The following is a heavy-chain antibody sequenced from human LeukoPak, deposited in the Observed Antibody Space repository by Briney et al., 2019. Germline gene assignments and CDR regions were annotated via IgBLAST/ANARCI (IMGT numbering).Heavy chain of an antibody. D-gene: IGHD6-13*01. J-gene: IGHJ4*02. CDR3: ARSGLRSSSWYDLSFDY. CDR1: GGSISSSSYY. CDR2: IYYSGST. V-gene: IGHV4-39*07. Sequence: PSETLSLTCTVSGGSISSSSYYWGWIRQPPGRGLEWIWRIYYSGSTYYNPSLKSRVTISVDTSKNQFSLKLSSVTAADTAVYYCARSGLRSSSWYDLSFDYWGQGTLVTVSS.